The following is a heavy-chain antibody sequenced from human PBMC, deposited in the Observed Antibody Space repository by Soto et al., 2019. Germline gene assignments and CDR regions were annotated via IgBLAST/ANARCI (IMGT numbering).Heavy chain of an antibody. CDR1: NDSIRSGTYY. J-gene: IGHJ4*02. V-gene: IGHV4-39*01. CDR3: ATGRSDSGWYVEHF. Sequence: QLHLQESGPGLVKPSETLSLTCTVSNDSIRSGTYYWAWIRQPPGRGLEWIGSLSYLGTTDYNPSLKSRVTIAKDASKNQFSLKLTSMTAADTAVYYCATGRSDSGWYVEHFWGQGTLVTVSS. D-gene: IGHD6-19*01. CDR2: LSYLGTT.